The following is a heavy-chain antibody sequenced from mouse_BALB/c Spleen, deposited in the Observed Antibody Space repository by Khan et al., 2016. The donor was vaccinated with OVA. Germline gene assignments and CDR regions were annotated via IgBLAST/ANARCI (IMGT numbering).Heavy chain of an antibody. CDR3: ANGNYGWFAY. CDR1: GFTFSSFV. J-gene: IGHJ3*01. V-gene: IGHV5-9-1*01. Sequence: EVELVESGGGLVEPGGSLKLSCAASGFTFSSFVMSWVRQTPEKRLEWVATISSAATYTYYPDSVKWRFTISRDNAKNTLYLQMNSLRSDDTAIYYCANGNYGWFAYWGQGTLVTVST. CDR2: ISSAATYT. D-gene: IGHD2-1*01.